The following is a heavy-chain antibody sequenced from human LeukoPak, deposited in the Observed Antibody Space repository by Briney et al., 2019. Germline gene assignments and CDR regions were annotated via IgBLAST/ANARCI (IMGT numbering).Heavy chain of an antibody. D-gene: IGHD4-23*01. V-gene: IGHV4-39*01. J-gene: IGHJ3*02. Sequence: SETLSLTCTVSGGSISSSSYYWGWIRQPPGKGLEWIGSIYYSGSTYYNPSLKSRVTISVDTSKNQFSLKLSSVTAADTAVYYCARLVVTNDAFDIWGQGTTVSVSS. CDR1: GGSISSSSYY. CDR2: IYYSGST. CDR3: ARLVVTNDAFDI.